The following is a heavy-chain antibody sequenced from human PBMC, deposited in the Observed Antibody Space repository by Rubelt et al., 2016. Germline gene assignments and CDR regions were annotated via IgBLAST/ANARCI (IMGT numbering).Heavy chain of an antibody. Sequence: QVQLVQSGAEVKKPGSSVKVSCKASGGTFSSYAISWVRQAPGQGLAWMGRIIPILGIANYSQKVQGRVTITADKSTSTAYMELSSLRSEDTAVYYCARDGYNDIWGFFDYWGQGTLVTVSS. V-gene: IGHV1-69*04. CDR1: GGTFSSYA. D-gene: IGHD5-24*01. CDR3: ARDGYNDIWGFFDY. J-gene: IGHJ4*02. CDR2: IIPILGIA.